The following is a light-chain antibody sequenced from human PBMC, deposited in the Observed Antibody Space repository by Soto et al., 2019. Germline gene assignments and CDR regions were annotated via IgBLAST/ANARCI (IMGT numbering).Light chain of an antibody. CDR3: QSYDRSLSDYV. CDR1: SSNIGAGYD. CDR2: DNT. Sequence: QSVLTQPPSVSGAPGQRVTISCTGSSSNIGAGYDVHWYQHLPGTAPNLLIYDNTNRPSGVPDRFSGSKSGTSASLAITGLQAEDEADYYYQSYDRSLSDYVFGSGTKLTVL. V-gene: IGLV1-40*01. J-gene: IGLJ1*01.